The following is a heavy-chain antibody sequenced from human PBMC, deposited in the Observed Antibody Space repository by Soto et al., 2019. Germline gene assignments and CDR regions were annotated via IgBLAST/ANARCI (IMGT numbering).Heavy chain of an antibody. D-gene: IGHD2-15*01. V-gene: IGHV3-74*01. Sequence: AGGSLRLSCAASGFTFSSYWMHWVRQVPGKGLLWVSHIQNDASLTTYADSVKGRFIISRDNAKNTLYLQMNGLRVEDTAVYFRVRGQRGGFDLWGQGTMVTVSS. CDR2: IQNDASLT. CDR1: GFTFSSYW. CDR3: VRGQRGGFDL. J-gene: IGHJ3*01.